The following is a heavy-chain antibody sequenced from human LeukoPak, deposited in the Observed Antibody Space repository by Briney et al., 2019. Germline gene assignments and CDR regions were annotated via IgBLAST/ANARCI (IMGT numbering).Heavy chain of an antibody. CDR1: GFTFSSYS. D-gene: IGHD1-26*01. CDR2: ISSSSSYI. Sequence: GGSLRLSCAASGFTFSSYSMNWVRQAPAKGLEWVSSISSSSSYIYYADSVKGRFTISRDNAKNSLYLQMNSLRAEDTAVYYCARAYSETYGLGYYYMDVWGKGTTVTISS. CDR3: ARAYSETYGLGYYYMDV. V-gene: IGHV3-21*01. J-gene: IGHJ6*03.